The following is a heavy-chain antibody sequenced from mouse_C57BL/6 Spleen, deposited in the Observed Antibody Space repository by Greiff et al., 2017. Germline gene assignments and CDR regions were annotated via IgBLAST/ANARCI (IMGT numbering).Heavy chain of an antibody. CDR1: GYAFSSSW. CDR2: IYPGDGDT. Sequence: VKLVESGPELVKPGASVKISCKASGYAFSSSWMNWVKQRPGKGLEWIGRIYPGDGDTNYNGKFKGKATLTADKSSSTAYMQLSSLTSEDSAVYFCARGSSGYDYYAMDYWGQGTSVTVSS. CDR3: ARGSSGYDYYAMDY. D-gene: IGHD3-2*02. J-gene: IGHJ4*01. V-gene: IGHV1-82*01.